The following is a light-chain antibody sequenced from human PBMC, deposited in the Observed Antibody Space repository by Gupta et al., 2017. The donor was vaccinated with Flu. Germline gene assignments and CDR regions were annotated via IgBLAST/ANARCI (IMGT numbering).Light chain of an antibody. CDR3: AAWDDSLNGSVV. V-gene: IGLV1-44*01. Sequence: QSVLTQPPSASGTPGQRVTISCSGSSSNIGSNTVNWYQQLPGTAPKLLIYINNQRPSGGPDRVSGSKSGTSASLAISGLQSEDEADYYCAAWDDSLNGSVVFGGGTKLTVL. CDR2: INN. J-gene: IGLJ2*01. CDR1: SSNIGSNT.